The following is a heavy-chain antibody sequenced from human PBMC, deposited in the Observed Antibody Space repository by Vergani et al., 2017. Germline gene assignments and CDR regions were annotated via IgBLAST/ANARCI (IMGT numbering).Heavy chain of an antibody. CDR3: ARVRQWLVLYDAFDI. J-gene: IGHJ3*02. D-gene: IGHD6-19*01. V-gene: IGHV3-7*01. CDR1: GFTFSSYW. CDR2: IKQDGSEK. Sequence: EVQLVESGGGLVQPGGSLRLSCAASGFTFSSYWMSWVRQAPGKGLEWVANIKQDGSEKYYVDSVKGRLTISRDNAKNSLYLQMNSLRAEDTAVYYCARVRQWLVLYDAFDIWGQGTMVTVSS.